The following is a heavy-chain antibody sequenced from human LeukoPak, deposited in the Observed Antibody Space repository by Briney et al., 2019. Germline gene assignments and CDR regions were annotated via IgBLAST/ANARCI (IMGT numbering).Heavy chain of an antibody. Sequence: GGSLRLSCAASGFTFSSYWMSWVRQAPGKGLEWVANIKQDGSEKYYVDSVKGRFTISRDNAKNSLYLQMNSLRAEDTAVYYCAKVESPPRYFDWLNYYYYYYGMGVWGQGTTVTVSS. CDR2: IKQDGSEK. D-gene: IGHD3-9*01. V-gene: IGHV3-7*01. CDR3: AKVESPPRYFDWLNYYYYYYGMGV. CDR1: GFTFSSYW. J-gene: IGHJ6*02.